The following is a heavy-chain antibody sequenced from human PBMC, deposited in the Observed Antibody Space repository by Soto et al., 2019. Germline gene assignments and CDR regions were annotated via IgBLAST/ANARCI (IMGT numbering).Heavy chain of an antibody. V-gene: IGHV5-10-1*01. CDR1: GYSFTSYW. Sequence: GESLKISCKGSGYSFTSYWISWVRQMPGKGLEWMGRIDPSDSYTNYSPSFHGHVTISADKSISTAYLQWSSLKASDTAMYYCAGSTVTKYYYYYCGMDVWGQGTTVTVSS. J-gene: IGHJ6*02. CDR3: AGSTVTKYYYYYCGMDV. CDR2: IDPSDSYT. D-gene: IGHD4-17*01.